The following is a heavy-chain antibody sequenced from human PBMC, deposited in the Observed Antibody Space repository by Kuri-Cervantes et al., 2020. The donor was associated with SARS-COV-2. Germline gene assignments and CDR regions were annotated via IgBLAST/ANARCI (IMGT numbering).Heavy chain of an antibody. Sequence: SQTLSLTCAVFGVPLNTYSWSWVRQSPGKGLQWIGEINHSGGTKYRPSLRGRVSISIDASKNQVSLKLTSVTAADAAVYYCARGHIGVVPSPIPGLGPHYYYYHLDVWGQGTTVTVSS. CDR1: GVPLNTYS. CDR3: ARGHIGVVPSPIPGLGPHYYYYHLDV. D-gene: IGHD2-2*01. V-gene: IGHV4-34*01. CDR2: INHSGGT. J-gene: IGHJ6*02.